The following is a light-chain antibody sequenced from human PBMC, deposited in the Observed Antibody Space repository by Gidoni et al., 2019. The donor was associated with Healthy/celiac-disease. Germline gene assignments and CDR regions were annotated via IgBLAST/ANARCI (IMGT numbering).Light chain of an antibody. J-gene: IGKJ3*01. V-gene: IGKV3-15*01. CDR1: QSVSSN. CDR2: GAS. Sequence: EIVMTQSPATLSVSPGESATLSCSASQSVSSNLAWYQQKPGQAPRLLIYGASTRATGIPARFSGSGSGREFTLTISSLQSEDFAVYYCQQYNNWPPFTFGPGTKVDIK. CDR3: QQYNNWPPFT.